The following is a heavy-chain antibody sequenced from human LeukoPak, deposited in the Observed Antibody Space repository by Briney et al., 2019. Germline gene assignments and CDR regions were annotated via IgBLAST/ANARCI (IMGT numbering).Heavy chain of an antibody. V-gene: IGHV4-34*01. CDR3: ARGGIMITFGGVIVPLPLDY. CDR2: INHSGST. J-gene: IGHJ4*02. Sequence: SETLSLTCALYGGSFSGYYWSWIRQHPGKGLEWIGEINHSGSTNYNPSLKSRVTISVETSKNQFSLKLSSVTAADTAVYYCARGGIMITFGGVIVPLPLDYWGQGTLVTVSS. D-gene: IGHD3-16*02. CDR1: GGSFSGYY.